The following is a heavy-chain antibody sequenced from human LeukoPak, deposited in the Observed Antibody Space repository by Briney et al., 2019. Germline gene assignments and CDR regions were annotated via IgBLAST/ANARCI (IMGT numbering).Heavy chain of an antibody. CDR2: IYRSGST. CDR3: ARSLWELPRGYYYYYMDV. D-gene: IGHD1-26*01. J-gene: IGHJ6*03. V-gene: IGHV4-4*02. CDR1: GGSISSSNW. Sequence: SGTLSLTCAISGGSISSSNWWSWVRQPPGKGLEWIGEIYRSGSTNYNPSLKSRVIISVDKSKNQFSLKLSSVTAADTAVYYCARSLWELPRGYYYYYMDVWGKGTTVTISS.